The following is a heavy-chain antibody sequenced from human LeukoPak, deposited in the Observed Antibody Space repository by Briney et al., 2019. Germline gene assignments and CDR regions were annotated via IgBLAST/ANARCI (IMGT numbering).Heavy chain of an antibody. V-gene: IGHV3-48*03. CDR1: GFTFSSYE. D-gene: IGHD3-3*01. J-gene: IGHJ5*02. CDR3: ARDPTPKDFWSAIDKGWFDP. CDR2: ISSSGSTI. Sequence: PGGSLRLSCAASGFTFSSYEMNWVRQAPGKGLEWVSYISSSGSTIYYADSVKGRFTISRDNAKNSLYLQMNSLRAEDTAVYYCARDPTPKDFWSAIDKGWFDPWGQGTLVTVSS.